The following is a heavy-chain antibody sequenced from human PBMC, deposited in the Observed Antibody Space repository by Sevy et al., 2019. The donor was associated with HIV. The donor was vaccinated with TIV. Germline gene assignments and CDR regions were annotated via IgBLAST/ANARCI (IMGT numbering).Heavy chain of an antibody. J-gene: IGHJ4*02. V-gene: IGHV4-59*01. Sequence: SETLSLTCNVSGDSISDYYWSWIRQSPWKGLEWIGYISHSGSTNHNPSLKRRVTLSADTSKNQISLKLTFVTAADTAVYYCAREKVLTDYWGQGTLVTVSS. CDR2: ISHSGST. CDR1: GDSISDYY. CDR3: AREKVLTDY.